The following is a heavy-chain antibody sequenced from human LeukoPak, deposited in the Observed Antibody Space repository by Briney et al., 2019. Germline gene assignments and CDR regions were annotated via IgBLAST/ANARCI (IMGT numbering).Heavy chain of an antibody. V-gene: IGHV4-34*01. D-gene: IGHD5-12*01. J-gene: IGHJ4*02. Sequence: ASETLSLTCAVYGGSFSGYYWGWIRQPPGKGLEWIGEINHSGSTNYNPSLKSRVTISVDTSKNQFSLKLSSVTAADTAVYYCARGGYVDIVATITLDYWGQGTLVTVSS. CDR1: GGSFSGYY. CDR3: ARGGYVDIVATITLDY. CDR2: INHSGST.